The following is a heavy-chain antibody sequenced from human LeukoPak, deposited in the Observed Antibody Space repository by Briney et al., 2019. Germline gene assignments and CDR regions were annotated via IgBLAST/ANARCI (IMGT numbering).Heavy chain of an antibody. CDR3: ALTYYYGSGSYN. V-gene: IGHV3-49*03. D-gene: IGHD3-10*01. J-gene: IGHJ4*02. CDR2: IRSRAYGGIT. Sequence: GGSLRLSCTASGLAFADYSISWFRQAPGKGPEWVAFIRSRAYGGITKYAASVEGRFTSSRDDSRHIAYLQMNSLKTEDTAVYFCALTYYYGSGSYNWGLGTLVTVSS. CDR1: GLAFADYS.